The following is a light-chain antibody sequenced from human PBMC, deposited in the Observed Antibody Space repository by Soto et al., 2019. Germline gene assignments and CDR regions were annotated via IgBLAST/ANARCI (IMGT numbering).Light chain of an antibody. CDR1: SGYSNFK. J-gene: IGLJ1*01. Sequence: QPVLTQPPSASASLGASVTLTCTLSSGYSNFKVDWYQQRPGKGPRFVMRVGTGGIVGSKGDGIPDRFSVLGSGLNRYLTIKNIQEGDESDYCCGADHGSGSNFVYVFGTGTKLTVL. V-gene: IGLV9-49*01. CDR3: GADHGSGSNFVYV. CDR2: VGTGGIVG.